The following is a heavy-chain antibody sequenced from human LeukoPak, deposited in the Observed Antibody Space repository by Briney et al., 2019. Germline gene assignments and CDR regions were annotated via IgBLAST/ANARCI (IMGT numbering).Heavy chain of an antibody. CDR3: VRQAAGQQLAAGDY. Sequence: ASETLSLTCTVSGGFISSSSYYRGRIRQPPGKGLEWIGSIYYSGSTYYNPSLKSRVTISVDTSKNQFSLKLSSVTAADTAVYYCVRQAAGQQLAAGDYWGQGTLVTVSS. CDR1: GGFISSSSYY. V-gene: IGHV4-39*01. J-gene: IGHJ4*02. CDR2: IYYSGST. D-gene: IGHD6-13*01.